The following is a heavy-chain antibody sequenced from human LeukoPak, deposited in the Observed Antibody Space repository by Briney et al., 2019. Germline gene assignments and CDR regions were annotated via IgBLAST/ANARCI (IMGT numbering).Heavy chain of an antibody. CDR1: GFTFSSYA. V-gene: IGHV3-30-3*01. CDR2: ISYDGSNK. Sequence: GGSLRLSCAASGFTFSSYAMHWVRQAPGKGLEWVAVISYDGSNKYYADSVKGRFTISRDNSKNTLYLQMNSLRAEDTAVYYCAKDHWTFGVGYYGYFDYWGQGTLVTVSS. J-gene: IGHJ4*02. CDR3: AKDHWTFGVGYYGYFDY. D-gene: IGHD3-3*01.